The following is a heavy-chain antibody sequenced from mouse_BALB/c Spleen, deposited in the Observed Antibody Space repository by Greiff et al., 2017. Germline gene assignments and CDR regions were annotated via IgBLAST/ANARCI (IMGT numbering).Heavy chain of an antibody. CDR2: ISSGGST. V-gene: IGHV5-6-5*01. D-gene: IGHD1-1*01. Sequence: DVQLVESGGGLVKPGGSLKLSCAASGFTFSSYAMSWVRQTPEKRLEWVASISSGGSTYYPDSVKGRFTISRDNARNILYLQMSSLRSEDTAMYYCAKYYYGSSLYAMDYWGQGTSVTVSA. CDR1: GFTFSSYA. J-gene: IGHJ4*01. CDR3: AKYYYGSSLYAMDY.